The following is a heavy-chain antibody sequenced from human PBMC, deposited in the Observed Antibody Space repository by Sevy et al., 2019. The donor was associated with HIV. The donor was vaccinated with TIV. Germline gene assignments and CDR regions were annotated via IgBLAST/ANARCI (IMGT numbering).Heavy chain of an antibody. CDR3: AREQITGAKPDCFDY. CDR2: INQDGGEK. D-gene: IGHD1-7*01. Sequence: GGSLRLSCAVSGFTFSNYWMSWVRQAPGKGLECVANINQDGGEKYYLDSVKGRFFVSRDNAKNSLYLQMDSLRVEDTAVYYSAREQITGAKPDCFDYWGQGTLVTVSS. V-gene: IGHV3-7*01. CDR1: GFTFSNYW. J-gene: IGHJ4*02.